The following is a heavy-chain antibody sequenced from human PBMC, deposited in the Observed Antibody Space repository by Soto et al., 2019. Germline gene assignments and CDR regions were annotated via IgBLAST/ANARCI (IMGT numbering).Heavy chain of an antibody. CDR1: GYTFISYS. CDR2: ISTYNGNT. Sequence: QVQLVQSGGEVKKPGASVNISCKATGYTFISYSITWVRQAPGQGREWMGWISTYNGNTKYAQSLQGRVTLTRDTSTNTAFMEIRGLRSDVTAIYDCAREGAHSTGWYDYFDQWGHGTLVAVSS. D-gene: IGHD6-13*01. V-gene: IGHV1-18*04. J-gene: IGHJ4*01. CDR3: AREGAHSTGWYDYFDQ.